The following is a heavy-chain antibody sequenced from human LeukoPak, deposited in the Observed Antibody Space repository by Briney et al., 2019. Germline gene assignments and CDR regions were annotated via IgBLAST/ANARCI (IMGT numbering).Heavy chain of an antibody. J-gene: IGHJ3*02. CDR3: ARDSRFLEWFNAFDI. Sequence: PSETLSLTCTVSGGSISSNSYYWGWIRQPPGKGLEWIGSFHYSGTYYNPSLKSRVTISVDTSKNQFSLKLSSVTAADTAVYYCARDSRFLEWFNAFDIWGQGTMVTVSS. V-gene: IGHV4-39*07. CDR1: GGSISSNSYY. D-gene: IGHD3-3*01. CDR2: FHYSGT.